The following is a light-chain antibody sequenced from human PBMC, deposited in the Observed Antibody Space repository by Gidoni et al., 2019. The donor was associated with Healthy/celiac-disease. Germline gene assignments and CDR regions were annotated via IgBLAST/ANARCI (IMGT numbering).Light chain of an antibody. CDR3: MQALQTPRT. Sequence: DIVMTPSPLSLPVTPGEPASISCRSSQSLLHSNGYNYLDWYLQKPGQSPQLLIYLGSNRASGVPDRFSGRGSGTDFTLKISRVEAEDVGVYYCMQALQTPRTFXQXTKVEIK. CDR2: LGS. V-gene: IGKV2-28*01. CDR1: QSLLHSNGYNY. J-gene: IGKJ1*01.